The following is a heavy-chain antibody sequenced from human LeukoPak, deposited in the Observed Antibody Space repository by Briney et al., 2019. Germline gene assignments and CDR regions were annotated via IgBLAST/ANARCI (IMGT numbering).Heavy chain of an antibody. CDR2: VSVDGRHE. Sequence: PGGSLRLSCAASGFTFSRYAMHWVRQAPGKGLEWVAFVSVDGRHEDYGGSVEGRFSISRDNSENTLYLQMNSLRAEDTAVYYCAKDNGDHAIDYWGRGTMVTVSS. CDR1: GFTFSRYA. V-gene: IGHV3-30*18. CDR3: AKDNGDHAIDY. D-gene: IGHD4-17*01. J-gene: IGHJ4*02.